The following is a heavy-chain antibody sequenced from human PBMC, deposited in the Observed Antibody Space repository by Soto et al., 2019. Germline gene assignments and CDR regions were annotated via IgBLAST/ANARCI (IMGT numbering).Heavy chain of an antibody. CDR2: ISYDGSNK. CDR3: ARADYYGSGSYYGTFDY. Sequence: QVQLVESGGGVVQPGRSLRLSCAASGFTFSSYAMHWVRQAPGKGLEWVAVISYDGSNKYYADSVKGRFTISRDNSKNTLYLQMNSRRAEDTAVYYCARADYYGSGSYYGTFDYWGQGTLVTVSS. J-gene: IGHJ4*02. D-gene: IGHD3-10*01. CDR1: GFTFSSYA. V-gene: IGHV3-30-3*01.